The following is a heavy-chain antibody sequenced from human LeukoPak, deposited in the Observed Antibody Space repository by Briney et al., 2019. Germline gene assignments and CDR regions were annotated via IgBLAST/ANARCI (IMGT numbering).Heavy chain of an antibody. CDR2: TSASGGRT. D-gene: IGHD3-22*01. V-gene: IGHV3-23*01. CDR3: AKDRIPTSGWESDY. CDR1: GFSFSSYA. Sequence: GGSLRLSCAASGFSFSSYAMSWVRQAPGKGLEWVSATSASGGRTYYTDSVKGRFTISRDNSKNTLYLQMNSLRAEDTAVYYCAKDRIPTSGWESDYWGQGTLVTVSS. J-gene: IGHJ4*02.